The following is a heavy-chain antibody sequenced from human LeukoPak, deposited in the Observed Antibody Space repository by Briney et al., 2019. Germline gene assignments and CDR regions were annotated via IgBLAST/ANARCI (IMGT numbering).Heavy chain of an antibody. D-gene: IGHD3-9*01. CDR2: ISYDGSNK. J-gene: IGHJ4*02. CDR1: GFTFSSYA. CDR3: ARQDILTGFPIGGFDY. Sequence: GGSLRLSCAASGFTFSSYAMHWVRQAPGKGLEWVAVISYDGSNKYYAGSVKGRFTISRDNSKNTLYLQMNSLRAEDTAVYYCARQDILTGFPIGGFDYWGQGTLVTVSS. V-gene: IGHV3-30*04.